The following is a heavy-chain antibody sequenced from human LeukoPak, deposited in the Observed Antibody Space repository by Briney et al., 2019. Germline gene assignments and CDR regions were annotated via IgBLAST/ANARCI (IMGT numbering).Heavy chain of an antibody. Sequence: PGRSLRLSCAASGFTFNNYGMHWVRQAPGKGLEWVSVISYDGSNKYYADSVKGRFTISRDNSKNILYLQMNSLRAEDTAVYYSAKGGDSDDYWGQGTLVTISS. CDR1: GFTFNNYG. D-gene: IGHD2-21*01. CDR3: AKGGDSDDY. J-gene: IGHJ4*02. CDR2: ISYDGSNK. V-gene: IGHV3-30*18.